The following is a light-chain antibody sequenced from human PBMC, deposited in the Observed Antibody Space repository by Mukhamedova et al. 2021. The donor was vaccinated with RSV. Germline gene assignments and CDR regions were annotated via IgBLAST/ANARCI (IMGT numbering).Light chain of an antibody. J-gene: IGKJ1*01. V-gene: IGKV1-5*03. CDR2: KAS. CDR3: QQYNSYPRT. Sequence: WYQRRVHGKAPKLLIYKASFLESGVPSRFSGSGSGAEFTLIISSLQPEDFATYYCQQYNSYPRTFGQGTKVEIK.